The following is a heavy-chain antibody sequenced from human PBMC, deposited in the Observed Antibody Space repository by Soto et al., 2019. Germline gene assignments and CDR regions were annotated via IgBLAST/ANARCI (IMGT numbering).Heavy chain of an antibody. CDR3: ARVGITGTPYYFDY. V-gene: IGHV1-3*01. J-gene: IGHJ4*02. CDR1: GYTFTSYA. CDR2: INADNGNT. D-gene: IGHD1-7*01. Sequence: ASVKVSCKASGYTFTSYAMHWVRQAPGQRLEWMGWINADNGNTKYSQKFQGRVTITRDTSASTAYMELSSLRSEDTAVYYCARVGITGTPYYFDYWGQGTLVTVSS.